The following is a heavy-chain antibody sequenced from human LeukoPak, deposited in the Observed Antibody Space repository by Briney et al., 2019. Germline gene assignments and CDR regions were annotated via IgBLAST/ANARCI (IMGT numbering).Heavy chain of an antibody. J-gene: IGHJ5*02. D-gene: IGHD3-10*01. CDR1: GGSISSSNW. Sequence: SETLSLTCAVSGGSISSSNWWSWVRQPPGKGLEWIGEIYHSGSTNYNPSLKSRVTISVDKSKNQFSLKLSSVTAADTAVYYCARHDYYGSGSYNPWGQGTLVTVSS. V-gene: IGHV4-4*02. CDR3: ARHDYYGSGSYNP. CDR2: IYHSGST.